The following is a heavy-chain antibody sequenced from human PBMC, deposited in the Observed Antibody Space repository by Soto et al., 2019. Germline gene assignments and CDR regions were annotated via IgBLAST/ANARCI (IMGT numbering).Heavy chain of an antibody. CDR3: ATGSSGWYFDY. D-gene: IGHD6-19*01. CDR2: ISGSGGSI. CDR1: GFTFSSYA. Sequence: EVQLLESGGGLVQPGGSLRLSCAASGFTFSSYAMRWVRQAPGEGLEWVSAISGSGGSIYYADSVKGRFPISRDNSRNTLYLQMYSLRAEDTAVYYCATGSSGWYFDYWGQGTLVTVSS. J-gene: IGHJ4*02. V-gene: IGHV3-23*01.